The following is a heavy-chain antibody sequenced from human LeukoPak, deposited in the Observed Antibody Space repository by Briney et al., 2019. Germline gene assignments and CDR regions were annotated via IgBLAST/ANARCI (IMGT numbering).Heavy chain of an antibody. J-gene: IGHJ5*02. Sequence: PSETLSLTCTVSGGSISSYFWSWIRQPAGKGLEWIGRIYTSGSTNYNPSLQSRVTMSLDTSKNQFSLKLSSVTAADTAVYYCARDRLVGAAANNWFDPWAREPWSPSPQ. D-gene: IGHD2-2*01. V-gene: IGHV4-4*07. CDR1: GGSISSYF. CDR2: IYTSGST. CDR3: ARDRLVGAAANNWFDP.